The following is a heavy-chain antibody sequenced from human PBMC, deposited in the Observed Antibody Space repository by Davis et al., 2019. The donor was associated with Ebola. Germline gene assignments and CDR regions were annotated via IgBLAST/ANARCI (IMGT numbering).Heavy chain of an antibody. J-gene: IGHJ4*02. Sequence: ASVKVSCKTSGYTFTNYAIHWVRQAPGQRLEWMGWINGGNGDTKYSQKFQGRATITRDTPASTAYMKMSSLRSEDTAVYYCARDLGLPRNGWYFDYWGQGTLVTASS. V-gene: IGHV1-3*01. CDR2: INGGNGDT. D-gene: IGHD2-2*03. CDR1: GYTFTNYA. CDR3: ARDLGLPRNGWYFDY.